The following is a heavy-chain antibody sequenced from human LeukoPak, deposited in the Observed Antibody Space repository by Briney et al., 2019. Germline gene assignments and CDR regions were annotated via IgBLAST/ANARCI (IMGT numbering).Heavy chain of an antibody. V-gene: IGHV3-74*01. Sequence: GGSLRLSCAASGFTFSDYWMHWVRHAPGKGLVWVSRINIDGSSISYAESVRGRFTISRDNRKNTLYLQMNSLRAEDTAVYYCARVPVRGGQAFDFWGQGTMVTVSS. J-gene: IGHJ3*01. CDR1: GFTFSDYW. CDR3: ARVPVRGGQAFDF. CDR2: INIDGSSI. D-gene: IGHD4-17*01.